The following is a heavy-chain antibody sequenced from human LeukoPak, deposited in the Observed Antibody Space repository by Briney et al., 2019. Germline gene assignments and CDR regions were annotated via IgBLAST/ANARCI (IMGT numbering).Heavy chain of an antibody. CDR2: IGVAGDT. CDR3: ARGFVHAFDI. V-gene: IGHV3-13*04. D-gene: IGHD6-6*01. J-gene: IGHJ3*02. Sequence: PGGSLRLSCAASGFAFSTYDMHWVRQPTGTALEWLSGIGVAGDTYYPGSVKGRFTISRETAKNSLYLQMNSLSSRDTAVYYCARGFVHAFDIWGKGTMATVSS. CDR1: GFAFSTYD.